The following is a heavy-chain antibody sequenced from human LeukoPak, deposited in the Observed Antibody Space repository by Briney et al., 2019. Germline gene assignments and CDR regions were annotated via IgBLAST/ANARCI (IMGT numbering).Heavy chain of an antibody. CDR2: MNPNSGNT. D-gene: IGHD4-17*01. CDR1: GYTFTTFD. CDR3: ARATTGTVYYYYYMDV. J-gene: IGHJ6*03. Sequence: GASVKVSCKASGYTFTTFDINWVRQATGQGLEWMGWMNPNSGNTGYAQKFQGRVTITRNTSISTAYMELSSLRSEDTAVYYYARATTGTVYYYYYMDVWGKGTTVTVSS. V-gene: IGHV1-8*03.